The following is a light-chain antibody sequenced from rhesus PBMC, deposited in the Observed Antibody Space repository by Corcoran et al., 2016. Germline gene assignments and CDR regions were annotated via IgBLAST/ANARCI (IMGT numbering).Light chain of an antibody. Sequence: EIVMTQSPATLSLSPGERATLSCRADQRVYINLAWYQQKPGQAPTLVIYAASSSATGIPERFSGSGSGKDFTLTSSRLQPEDFAIYDCQQDSDWPLTFGGGTKVEIK. CDR1: QRVYIN. V-gene: IGKV3-42*03. J-gene: IGKJ4*01. CDR3: QQDSDWPLT. CDR2: AAS.